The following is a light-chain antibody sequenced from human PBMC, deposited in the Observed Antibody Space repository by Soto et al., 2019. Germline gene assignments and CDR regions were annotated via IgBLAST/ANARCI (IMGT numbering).Light chain of an antibody. J-gene: IGKJ1*01. V-gene: IGKV3-20*01. CDR2: GAS. CDR3: QQYGTSPWT. CDR1: QSVSSNY. Sequence: EIVLTQSPGTLSLSPVERATLSCRASQSVSSNYLAWYQQKPGQAPRLLIYGASSRATGIPDRFSGSGSGTDFIFTISRLEPEDFAVYYCQQYGTSPWTFGQGTKVDNK.